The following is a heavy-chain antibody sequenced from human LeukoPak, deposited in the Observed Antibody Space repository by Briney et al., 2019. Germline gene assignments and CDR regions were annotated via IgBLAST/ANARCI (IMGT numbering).Heavy chain of an antibody. D-gene: IGHD6-6*01. Sequence: GGSLRLSCAASGFTFSSYAMSWVRQAPGKGLEWVSAISGSGGRKYYGDSVKGRFTISRDNSKNTLYLQMNSLRAEDTAVYYCAKDFRDGSSPFDYWGQGTLVTVSS. CDR2: ISGSGGRK. J-gene: IGHJ4*02. CDR3: AKDFRDGSSPFDY. CDR1: GFTFSSYA. V-gene: IGHV3-23*01.